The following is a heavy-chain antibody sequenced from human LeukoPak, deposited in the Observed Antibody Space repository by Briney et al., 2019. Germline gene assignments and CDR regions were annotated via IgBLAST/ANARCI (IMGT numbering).Heavy chain of an antibody. Sequence: GASVKVSCKASGYTFTNYGITWVRQAPGQGLEWMGWISAYNGNTNYAQKVQDRVTMTTDTSTNTAYMELRSLRSDDTAVYYCARGYDSRGYYRDDFDYWGQGTLVTVSS. V-gene: IGHV1-18*01. J-gene: IGHJ4*02. CDR3: ARGYDSRGYYRDDFDY. D-gene: IGHD3-22*01. CDR2: ISAYNGNT. CDR1: GYTFTNYG.